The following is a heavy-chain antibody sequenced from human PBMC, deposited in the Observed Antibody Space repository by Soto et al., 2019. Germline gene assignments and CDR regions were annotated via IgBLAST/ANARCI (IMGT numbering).Heavy chain of an antibody. V-gene: IGHV1-18*04. CDR3: ARSDYYEDTGTFEY. D-gene: IGHD4-17*01. CDR1: GYSFSDFG. Sequence: QVHLVQSGGELKKPGASVKVSCKASGYSFSDFGITWVRQAPGQGLEWMGWISGKNGNTNYAQKVQGRVTLTADTSTSTAYMEVRALTSDDTATYYCARSDYYEDTGTFEYWGQGTPVTVSS. J-gene: IGHJ4*02. CDR2: ISGKNGNT.